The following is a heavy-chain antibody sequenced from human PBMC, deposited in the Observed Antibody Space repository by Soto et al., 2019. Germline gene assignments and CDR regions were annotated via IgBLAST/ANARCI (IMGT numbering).Heavy chain of an antibody. V-gene: IGHV3-15*07. CDR3: TSALIVAVAASTLAGY. J-gene: IGHJ4*02. CDR1: GFSFDNAW. CDR2: IQSKTYGEAT. D-gene: IGHD2-21*01. Sequence: EVQLVESGGGLLKPGESVRLSCAASGFSFDNAWMNWVRQAPGKGLEWVGRIQSKTYGEATDYDAPVKGRYTISRDDSTNRLYLHMTSLKAEDSAVYYCTSALIVAVAASTLAGYWGQGTLVTVSS.